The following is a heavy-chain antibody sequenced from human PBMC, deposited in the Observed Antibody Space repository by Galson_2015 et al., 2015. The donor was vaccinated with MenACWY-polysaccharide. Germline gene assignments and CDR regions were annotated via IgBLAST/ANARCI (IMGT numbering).Heavy chain of an antibody. CDR1: GVSISSGSHH. J-gene: IGHJ4*02. Sequence: TLSLTCAVSGVSISSGSHHWSWFRQYPGKSLEWIAYMFHSGGGNYNPSLRSRVTISLDKSRNQFSLNLSSVTAADTAVYYCTRDNNNYGDYWGQGTLVTVSS. CDR3: TRDNNNYGDY. D-gene: IGHD4-11*01. V-gene: IGHV4-31*11. CDR2: MFHSGGG.